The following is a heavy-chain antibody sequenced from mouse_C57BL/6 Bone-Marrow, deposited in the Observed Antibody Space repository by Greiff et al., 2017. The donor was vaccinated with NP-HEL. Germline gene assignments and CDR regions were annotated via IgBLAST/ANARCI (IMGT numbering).Heavy chain of an antibody. CDR3: ARQGEYYAMDY. CDR2: ISSGGSYT. J-gene: IGHJ4*01. Sequence: EVQRVESGGDLVKPGGSLKLSCAASGFTFSSYGMSWVRQTPDKRLEWVATISSGGSYTYYPDSVQGRFTISRDNAKKTLYLKMSSLKSEDTAMYYCARQGEYYAMDYWGQGTSVTVSS. CDR1: GFTFSSYG. V-gene: IGHV5-6*01.